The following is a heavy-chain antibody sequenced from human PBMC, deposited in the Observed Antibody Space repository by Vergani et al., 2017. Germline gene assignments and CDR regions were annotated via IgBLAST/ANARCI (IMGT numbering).Heavy chain of an antibody. CDR2: IYYSGST. J-gene: IGHJ5*02. CDR1: GGSISSGDYY. V-gene: IGHV4-30-4*01. D-gene: IGHD3-10*01. Sequence: QLQLQESGSGLVKPSQTLSLTCAVSGGSISSGDYYWSWIRQPPGKGLEWIGYIYYSGSTYYNPSLKSRVTISVDTSKNQFSLKLSSVTAADTAVYYCARYKTYYYGSGTPRDWFDPWGQGTLVTVSS. CDR3: ARYKTYYYGSGTPRDWFDP.